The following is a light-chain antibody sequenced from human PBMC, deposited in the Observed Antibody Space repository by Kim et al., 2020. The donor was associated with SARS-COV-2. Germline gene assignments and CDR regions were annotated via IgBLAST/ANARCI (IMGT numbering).Light chain of an antibody. V-gene: IGKV1-33*01. CDR3: HYYHNVTPCT. Sequence: SVGDRVTITCTGSADSSIGIRWYQQQQRTGNTLLLYNSTALKTGGPARLRGSGCGTDTTFTLSSLRPEAVATYYCHYYHNVTPCTFGHGTKVDIK. J-gene: IGKJ1*01. CDR2: NST. CDR1: ADSSIG.